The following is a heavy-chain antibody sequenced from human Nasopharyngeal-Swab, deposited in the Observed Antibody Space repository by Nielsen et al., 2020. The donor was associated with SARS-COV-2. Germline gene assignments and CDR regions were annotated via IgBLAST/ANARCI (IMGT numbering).Heavy chain of an antibody. CDR3: ARDPVATLNYYYYGMDV. D-gene: IGHD5-12*01. CDR2: ISSSSSYI. J-gene: IGHJ6*02. Sequence: GRQAPGKGLEWVSSISSSSSYIYNADSVKGRFTISRDNAKNSLYLQMNSLRAEDTAVYYCARDPVATLNYYYYGMDVWGQGTTVTVSS. V-gene: IGHV3-21*01.